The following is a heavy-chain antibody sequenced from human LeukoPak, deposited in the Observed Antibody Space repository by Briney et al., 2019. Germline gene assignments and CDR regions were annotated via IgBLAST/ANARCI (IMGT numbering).Heavy chain of an antibody. V-gene: IGHV1-8*01. CDR3: GIAAADYYYDMDV. CDR1: GYTFTSYD. CDR2: MNPNSGNT. J-gene: IGHJ6*02. Sequence: ASVKVSCKASGYTFTSYDINWVRQATGQALEWMGWMNPNSGNTGYAQKFQGRVTMTRNTSISTAYMELSSLRSEDTAVYYCGIAAADYYYDMDVWGQGTTVTVSS. D-gene: IGHD6-13*01.